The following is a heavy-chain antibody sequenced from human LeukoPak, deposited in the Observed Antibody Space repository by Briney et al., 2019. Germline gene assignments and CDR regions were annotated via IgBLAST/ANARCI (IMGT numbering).Heavy chain of an antibody. Sequence: KSGGSLRLSCAASGFTFSSYAMSWVRQAPGKGLEWVSAISGSGGSTYYADSVKGRFTISRDNSKNTLCLQMNSLRAEDTAVYYCAKDHPHGSSWYYFDYWGQGTLVTVSS. V-gene: IGHV3-23*01. CDR3: AKDHPHGSSWYYFDY. CDR1: GFTFSSYA. CDR2: ISGSGGST. D-gene: IGHD6-13*01. J-gene: IGHJ4*02.